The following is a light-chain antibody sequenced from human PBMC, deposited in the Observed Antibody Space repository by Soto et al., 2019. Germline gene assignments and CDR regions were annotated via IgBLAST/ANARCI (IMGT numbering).Light chain of an antibody. CDR3: CSYAGSSTWV. CDR1: TSDIGSYNL. J-gene: IGLJ1*01. V-gene: IGLV2-23*01. Sequence: QSVLTQPASVSGSPGQSITISCTGTTSDIGSYNLVSWYQQHPGKVPKIIIYEASKRPSGAPYRFSGSKSGNTASLTISGLQAEDEADYYCCSYAGSSTWVFGTGTKVTVL. CDR2: EAS.